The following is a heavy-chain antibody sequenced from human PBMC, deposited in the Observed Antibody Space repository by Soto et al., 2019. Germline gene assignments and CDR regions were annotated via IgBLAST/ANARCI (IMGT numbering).Heavy chain of an antibody. J-gene: IGHJ5*02. V-gene: IGHV4-34*01. D-gene: IGHD6-13*01. CDR2: INHSGST. CDR1: GGSFSGYY. CDR3: ARGGSSLRQLLVRGSNWFDP. Sequence: SETLSLTCAVYGGSFSGYYWSWIRQPPGKGLEWIGEINHSGSTNYNPSLKSRVTISVDTSKNQFSLKLSSVTAADTAVYYCARGGSSLRQLLVRGSNWFDPWGQGTLVTVSS.